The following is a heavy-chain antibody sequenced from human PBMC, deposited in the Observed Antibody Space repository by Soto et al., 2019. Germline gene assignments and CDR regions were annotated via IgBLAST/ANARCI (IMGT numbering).Heavy chain of an antibody. Sequence: QVQLVQSGAEVKKPGASVKVSCKASGYTFTSYGITWVRQAPGQGLEWMGWISAYNGNTKYAQKLQGRVTMTTDTSTSTADMELRSLRSDDTAVYYCARELGAQIVDDWGQGTLVTVSS. J-gene: IGHJ4*02. D-gene: IGHD1-26*01. V-gene: IGHV1-18*01. CDR1: GYTFTSYG. CDR2: ISAYNGNT. CDR3: ARELGAQIVDD.